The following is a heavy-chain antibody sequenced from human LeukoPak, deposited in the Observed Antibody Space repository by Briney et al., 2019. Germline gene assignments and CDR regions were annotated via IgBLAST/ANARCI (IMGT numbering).Heavy chain of an antibody. J-gene: IGHJ4*02. CDR2: IIPIFGTA. V-gene: IGHV1-69*13. CDR1: GGTFSSYA. D-gene: IGHD6-19*01. Sequence: SVKVSCKASGGTFSSYAISWVRQAPGQGLEWMGGIIPIFGTANYAQKFQGRVTITADESTSTAYMELSSLRSEDTAVYYCARDYRRAVAGDSMAFFDYWGQGTLVTVSS. CDR3: ARDYRRAVAGDSMAFFDY.